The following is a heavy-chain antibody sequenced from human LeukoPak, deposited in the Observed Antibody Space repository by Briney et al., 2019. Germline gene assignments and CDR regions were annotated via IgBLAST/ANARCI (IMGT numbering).Heavy chain of an antibody. V-gene: IGHV3-9*01. CDR1: GFTFDDYA. Sequence: GRSLRLSCAASGFTFDDYAMHWVRQAPGKGLEWVSGISWNSGSIGYADSVKGRFTISRDNSKNTLYLQMNSLRAEDTAVYYCARGTPRRAVAGRIIDYWGQGTLVTVSS. D-gene: IGHD6-19*01. J-gene: IGHJ4*02. CDR3: ARGTPRRAVAGRIIDY. CDR2: ISWNSGSI.